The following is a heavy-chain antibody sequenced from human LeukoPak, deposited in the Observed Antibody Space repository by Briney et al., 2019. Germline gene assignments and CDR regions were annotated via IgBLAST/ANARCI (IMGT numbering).Heavy chain of an antibody. D-gene: IGHD5-18*01. CDR3: ARGRYSYGYCDY. J-gene: IGHJ4*02. CDR1: GYTFTIYG. Sequence: GASVTVSCTASGYTFTIYGISWVRQAPGQGLEWMGWISAYTGNTNYAQRLQGRVTMTTDTPTSTAYMELRSLRSDDTAVYYCARGRYSYGYCDYWGQGTLVTVSS. V-gene: IGHV1-18*01. CDR2: ISAYTGNT.